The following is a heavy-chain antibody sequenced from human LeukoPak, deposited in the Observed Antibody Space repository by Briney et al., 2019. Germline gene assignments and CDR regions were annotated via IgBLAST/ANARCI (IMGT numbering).Heavy chain of an antibody. CDR2: IYYSGST. J-gene: IGHJ6*03. Sequence: SETLSLTCTVSGGSISSYYWSWIRQPPGKGLEWIGYIYYSGSTNYNPSLKSRVTISVDTSKNQFSLKLSSVTAADTAVYYCARDSGGGYYYMDVWGKGTTVTISS. D-gene: IGHD2-15*01. CDR3: ARDSGGGYYYMDV. V-gene: IGHV4-59*01. CDR1: GGSISSYY.